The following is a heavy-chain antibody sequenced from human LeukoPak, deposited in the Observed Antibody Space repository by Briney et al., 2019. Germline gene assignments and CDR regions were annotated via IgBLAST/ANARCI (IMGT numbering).Heavy chain of an antibody. CDR3: ARGPSKYCSSTSCYYFDY. V-gene: IGHV4-30-2*01. CDR2: IYHSGST. D-gene: IGHD2-2*01. Sequence: SETLSLTCAVSGGSISSGGYSWSWIRQPPGKGLEWIGYIYHSGSTYYNPSLKSRVTISVDRSKNQFSLKLSSVTAADTAVYYCARGPSKYCSSTSCYYFDYWGQGTLVTVSS. J-gene: IGHJ4*02. CDR1: GGSISSGGYS.